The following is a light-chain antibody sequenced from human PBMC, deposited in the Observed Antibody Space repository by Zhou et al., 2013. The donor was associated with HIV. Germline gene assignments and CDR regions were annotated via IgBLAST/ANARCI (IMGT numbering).Light chain of an antibody. CDR3: QQSFTTPT. CDR1: QSISRF. V-gene: IGKV1-39*01. CDR2: DAS. Sequence: DIQMTQSPSSLSASVGDRVTVTCRASQSISRFLNWYQQKPGKAPKLLIYDASSLQSGVPSRFSGSGSGTDFTLTISSLQPEDFASYYCQQSFTTPTFGPGTKVNIK. J-gene: IGKJ3*01.